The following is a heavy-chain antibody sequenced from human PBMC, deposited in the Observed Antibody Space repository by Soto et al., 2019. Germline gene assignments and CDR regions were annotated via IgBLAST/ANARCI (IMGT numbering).Heavy chain of an antibody. CDR1: GYTFDTFA. V-gene: IGHV1-18*01. CDR2: ISAYNGDI. J-gene: IGHJ6*02. CDR3: ARENSPTLEESYEDSGRDV. D-gene: IGHD3-16*01. Sequence: QVQLVQSGAEVKKPGASVKVSCKTSGYTFDTFAISWVRQAPGQGLEWMGWISAYNGDISYAQKYQGRVTLTTDTSTSTAYMERRNLTSDDTAVDYWARENSPTLEESYEDSGRDVWGQGTTVTVSS.